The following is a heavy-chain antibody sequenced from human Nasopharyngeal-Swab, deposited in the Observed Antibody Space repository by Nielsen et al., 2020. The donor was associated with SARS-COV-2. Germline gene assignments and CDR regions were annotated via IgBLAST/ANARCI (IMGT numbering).Heavy chain of an antibody. CDR3: AKANQLFWFGEFRNDAFDI. V-gene: IGHV3-30*18. CDR1: GFSFNNYG. D-gene: IGHD3-10*01. J-gene: IGHJ3*02. CDR2: ISYEGSKK. Sequence: GESLKISCAASGFSFNNYGMHWARQAPGKGLEWVAVISYEGSKKYYVDSVRGRFIISRDYSKNTLFLQMNSLRPEDTAVYYCAKANQLFWFGEFRNDAFDIWGQGTMVTVSS.